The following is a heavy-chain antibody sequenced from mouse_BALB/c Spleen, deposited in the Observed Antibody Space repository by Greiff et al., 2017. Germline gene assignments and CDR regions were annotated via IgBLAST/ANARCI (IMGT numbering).Heavy chain of an antibody. CDR2: INPDSSTI. V-gene: IGHV4-1*02. J-gene: IGHJ4*01. CDR1: GFDFSSYW. Sequence: EVHLVESGGGLVQPGGSLKLSCAASGFDFSSYWMRWVRQAPGKGLEWIGEINPDSSTINYTPSLKDKFIISRDNATNTLYLQLSKVRSEDTALYDSARLIYDGYYDAMDGWGEGAAVTVAS. D-gene: IGHD2-3*01. CDR3: ARLIYDGYYDAMDG.